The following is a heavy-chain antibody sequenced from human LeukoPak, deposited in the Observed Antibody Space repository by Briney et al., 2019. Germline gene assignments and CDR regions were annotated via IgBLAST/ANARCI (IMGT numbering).Heavy chain of an antibody. CDR1: GFTFSSYA. CDR2: ISGSGGST. D-gene: IGHD1-26*01. Sequence: GGSLRLSCAASGFTFSSYAMSWVRQAPGKGLEWVSAISGSGGSTYYADSVKGRFTISSDNSKNTLYLQMNSLRAEDTAVYYCAKGRLGEGGGSEAFDIWGQGTMVTVSS. J-gene: IGHJ3*02. CDR3: AKGRLGEGGGSEAFDI. V-gene: IGHV3-23*01.